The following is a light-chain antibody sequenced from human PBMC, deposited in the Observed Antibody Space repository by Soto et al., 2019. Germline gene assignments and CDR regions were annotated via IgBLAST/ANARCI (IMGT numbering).Light chain of an antibody. J-gene: IGKJ1*01. CDR1: QSVSTR. CDR2: DAS. V-gene: IGKV1-5*02. CDR3: QQYNSYSPWT. Sequence: EIQMYQSPSSLSASVEDRVTIICRASQSVSTRLAWYQQKPGKAPKLLIYDASSLESGVPSRFSGSGSGTEFTLTISSLQPDDFATYYCQQYNSYSPWTFGQGTKVDIK.